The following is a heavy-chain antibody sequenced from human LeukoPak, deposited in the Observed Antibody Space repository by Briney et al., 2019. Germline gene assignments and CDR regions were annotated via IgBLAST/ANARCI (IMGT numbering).Heavy chain of an antibody. V-gene: IGHV3-23*01. Sequence: PGGSMRLSCAASGFTFSSYAMSWVRQAPGKGLERVSAISGSGGSTYYADSVKGRFTISRDNSKNTLYLQMNSLRAEDTAVYYCAKDRVAAGTGYWGQGTLVTVSS. CDR1: GFTFSSYA. CDR3: AKDRVAAGTGY. CDR2: ISGSGGST. J-gene: IGHJ4*02. D-gene: IGHD6-13*01.